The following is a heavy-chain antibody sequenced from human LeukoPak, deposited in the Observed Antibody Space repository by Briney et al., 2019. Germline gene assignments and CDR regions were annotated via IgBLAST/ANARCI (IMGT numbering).Heavy chain of an antibody. D-gene: IGHD1-26*01. CDR2: IDHSGST. J-gene: IGHJ4*02. CDR3: AREEMPGKFDY. CDR1: GYSISSGYY. Sequence: SETLSLTCTVSGYSISSGYYWGWIRQPPGKGLEWTGSIDHSGSTYYNPSLKSRAAISLDKASNQFSLRLTSVTAADTAMYFCAREEMPGKFDYWGQGTLVTVSS. V-gene: IGHV4-38-2*02.